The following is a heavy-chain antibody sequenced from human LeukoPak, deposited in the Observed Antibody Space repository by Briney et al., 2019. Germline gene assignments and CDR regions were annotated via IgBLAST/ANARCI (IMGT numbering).Heavy chain of an antibody. D-gene: IGHD7-27*01. CDR2: IKSDGKNK. CDR3: VKDANWACDY. V-gene: IGHV3-30*02. J-gene: IGHJ4*02. CDR1: GFTFSTNA. Sequence: GGSLRLSCAATGFTFSTNAMHWVRQAPGKGLEWVAHIKSDGKNKWYSDSVRGRLTISRDTSKNTLYLQMYSLRVDDTAVYYCVKDANWACDYWGQGTLVTVSS.